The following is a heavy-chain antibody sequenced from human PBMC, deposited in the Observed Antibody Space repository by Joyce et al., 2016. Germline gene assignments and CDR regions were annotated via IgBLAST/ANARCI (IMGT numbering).Heavy chain of an antibody. CDR3: ARSQWMATLMY. J-gene: IGHJ4*02. CDR1: GGTFRCFF. V-gene: IGHV4-34*01. D-gene: IGHD5-24*01. Sequence: QVQLQQWGAGLLKPSETLSLTCAVSGGTFRCFFWTWVRQPAGKGLEWIGDNNNSGVTIYSPSLKTRVTFSEDTSKSQFSLKLTSLSAADTAVYYCARSQWMATLMYWGQRTPITVSS. CDR2: NNNSGVT.